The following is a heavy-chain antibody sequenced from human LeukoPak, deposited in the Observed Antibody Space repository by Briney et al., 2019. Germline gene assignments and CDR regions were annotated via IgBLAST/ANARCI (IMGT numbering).Heavy chain of an antibody. CDR2: INHSGST. Sequence: SETLSLTCVVYGGSFSGYYWSWIRQPPGKGLEWIGEINHSGSTNYNPSLKSRVTISVDTSKNQFSLKLSSVTAADTAVYYCARGRLRSYFQHWGQGTLVTVSS. D-gene: IGHD4-17*01. CDR1: GGSFSGYY. J-gene: IGHJ1*01. CDR3: ARGRLRSYFQH. V-gene: IGHV4-34*01.